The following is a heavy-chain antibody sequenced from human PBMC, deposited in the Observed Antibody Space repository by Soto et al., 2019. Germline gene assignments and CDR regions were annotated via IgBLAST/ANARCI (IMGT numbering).Heavy chain of an antibody. Sequence: SVKVSCKASGGTFSSYAISWVRQAPGQGLEWMGEIIPIFGTANYAQKFQGRVTITADESTSTAYMELSSLRSEDTAVYYCARLAVTAMAAYYYYGMDVWGQGTTVTVSS. D-gene: IGHD5-18*01. CDR1: GGTFSSYA. CDR3: ARLAVTAMAAYYYYGMDV. V-gene: IGHV1-69*13. CDR2: IIPIFGTA. J-gene: IGHJ6*02.